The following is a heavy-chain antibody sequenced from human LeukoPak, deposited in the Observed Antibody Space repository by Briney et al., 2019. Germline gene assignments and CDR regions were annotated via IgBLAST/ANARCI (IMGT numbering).Heavy chain of an antibody. Sequence: PSETLSLTCTVSGGSISIYYWSWIRQPPGKGLEWIGYIYYSGSTNYNPSLKSRVTISVDTSKNQFSLKLSSVTAADTAVYFCARHYPPDYTFDCWGQGTLVTVSS. CDR2: IYYSGST. D-gene: IGHD4-11*01. CDR1: GGSISIYY. J-gene: IGHJ4*02. CDR3: ARHYPPDYTFDC. V-gene: IGHV4-59*08.